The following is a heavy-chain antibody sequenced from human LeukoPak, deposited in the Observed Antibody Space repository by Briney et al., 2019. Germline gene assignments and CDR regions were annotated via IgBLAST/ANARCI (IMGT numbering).Heavy chain of an antibody. V-gene: IGHV5-51*01. J-gene: IGHJ3*02. CDR1: GYSFTSYW. CDR2: IYPGDSDT. CDR3: ARLNDSSGYYGDAFDI. Sequence: GESLKISCKGSGYSFTSYWIGWVRQMPGKGLEWMGIIYPGDSDTRYSPSFQGQVTISADKSISTAYLQWSSLKASDTATYYCARLNDSSGYYGDAFDIWGQGTMVTVSS. D-gene: IGHD3-22*01.